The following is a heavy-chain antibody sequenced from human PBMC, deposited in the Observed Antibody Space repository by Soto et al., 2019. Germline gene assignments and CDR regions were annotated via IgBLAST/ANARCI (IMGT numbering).Heavy chain of an antibody. CDR3: AKVGYNDWDFDR. CDR2: INQDTSYR. CDR1: GFRFSSYW. V-gene: IGHV3-7*01. J-gene: IGHJ4*02. D-gene: IGHD3-16*01. Sequence: SLRLSCVASGFRFSSYWMTWVRQAPGKGLEWVAIINQDTSYRYYVDSVEGRFTISRDNAKSSVYLQMNSLRAEDTALYYCAKVGYNDWDFDRWGQGTLVTVSS.